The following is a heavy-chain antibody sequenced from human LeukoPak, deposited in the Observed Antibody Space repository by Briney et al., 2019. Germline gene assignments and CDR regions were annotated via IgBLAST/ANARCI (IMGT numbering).Heavy chain of an antibody. CDR3: ARARITGTTLPVDY. CDR1: GFTFSSYS. CDR2: ISSSSSYK. D-gene: IGHD1-20*01. Sequence: GGSLRLSCAASGFTFSSYSMNWVRQAPGKGLEWVSTISSSSSYKYYADSVKGRFTISRDNAKNSLYLQMNSLRAEDTAVYYCARARITGTTLPVDYWGQGTLVTVSS. J-gene: IGHJ4*02. V-gene: IGHV3-21*01.